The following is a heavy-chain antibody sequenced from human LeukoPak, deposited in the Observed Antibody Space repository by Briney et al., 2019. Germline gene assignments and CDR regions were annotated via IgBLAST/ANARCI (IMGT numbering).Heavy chain of an antibody. D-gene: IGHD5-24*01. CDR1: GYTFTSYD. CDR3: ARGRESWRWLQLPFDY. J-gene: IGHJ4*02. Sequence: ASVKVSCKASGYTFTSYDINWVRQATGQGLEWMGWMNPNSGNTGYAQKFQGRVTMTRNTSISTAYMELSSLRSEDTAVYYCARGRESWRWLQLPFDYWGQGTLVTVPS. CDR2: MNPNSGNT. V-gene: IGHV1-8*01.